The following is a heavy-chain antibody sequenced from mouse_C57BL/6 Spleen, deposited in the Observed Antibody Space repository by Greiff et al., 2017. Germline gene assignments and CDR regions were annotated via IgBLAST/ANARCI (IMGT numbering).Heavy chain of an antibody. D-gene: IGHD2-3*01. CDR1: GYTFTSYW. J-gene: IGHJ2*01. CDR3: ARGDGYFLYYFDY. V-gene: IGHV1-55*01. CDR2: IYPGSGST. Sequence: QVQLQQPGAELVKPGASVKMSCKASGYTFTSYWITWVKQRPGQGLEWIGDIYPGSGSTNYNEKFKSKATLTVDTSSSTAYMQLSSRTSEDSAVYYCARGDGYFLYYFDYWGQGTTLTVSS.